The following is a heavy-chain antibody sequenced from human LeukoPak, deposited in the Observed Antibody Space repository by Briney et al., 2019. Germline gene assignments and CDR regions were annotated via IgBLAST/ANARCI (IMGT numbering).Heavy chain of an antibody. V-gene: IGHV4-61*02. CDR3: ARSTYYYDSSGLPCV. J-gene: IGHJ4*02. Sequence: TPSQTLSLTCTVSGGSISSGSYYWSWIRQPAGKGLEWIGRIYTSGSTNYNPSLKSRVTISVDTSKNQFSLKLSSVTAADMAAYYCARSTYYYDSSGLPCVWGQGTLVTVSS. CDR2: IYTSGST. CDR1: GGSISSGSYY. D-gene: IGHD3-22*01.